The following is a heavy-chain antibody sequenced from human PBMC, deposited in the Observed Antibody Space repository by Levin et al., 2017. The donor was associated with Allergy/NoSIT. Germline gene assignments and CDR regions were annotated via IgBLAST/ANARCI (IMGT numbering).Heavy chain of an antibody. J-gene: IGHJ3*02. V-gene: IGHV3-13*04. CDR1: GFTFSSYD. Sequence: GGSLRLSCAASGFTFSSYDMHWVRQATGKGLEWVSAIGTAGDTYYPGSVKGRFTISRENAKNSLYLQMNSLRAGDTAVYYCARGGSGSYFGAFDIWGQGTMVTVSS. CDR3: ARGGSGSYFGAFDI. CDR2: IGTAGDT. D-gene: IGHD3-10*01.